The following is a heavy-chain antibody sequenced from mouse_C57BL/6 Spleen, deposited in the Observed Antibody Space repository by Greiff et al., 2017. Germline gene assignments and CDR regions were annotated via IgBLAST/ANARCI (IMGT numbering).Heavy chain of an antibody. CDR2: FDPSDSYT. D-gene: IGHD2-3*01. CDR3: ARRYDGYPYYCDY. Sequence: VQLQQPGAELVMPGASVKLSCKASGYTFTSYWMHWVKQRPGQGLEWIGEFDPSDSYTNYNQKFKGKSTLTVDKSSSTAYMQLSSLTSEDSAVYYWARRYDGYPYYCDYWGQGTTLTVSS. V-gene: IGHV1-69*01. J-gene: IGHJ2*01. CDR1: GYTFTSYW.